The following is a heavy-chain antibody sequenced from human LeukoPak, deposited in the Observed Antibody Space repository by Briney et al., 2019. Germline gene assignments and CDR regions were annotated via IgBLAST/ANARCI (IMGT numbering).Heavy chain of an antibody. Sequence: GGSLRLSCAAAGFTFSSYGMLWVRQAPGKGLEWVAVISYDGSNKYYADSVKGRFTISRDNSKNALYLQMNSLRAEDTAVYYCANGYSSGWYADFDYWGQGTLVTVS. CDR1: GFTFSSYG. J-gene: IGHJ4*02. V-gene: IGHV3-30*18. CDR2: ISYDGSNK. D-gene: IGHD6-19*01. CDR3: ANGYSSGWYADFDY.